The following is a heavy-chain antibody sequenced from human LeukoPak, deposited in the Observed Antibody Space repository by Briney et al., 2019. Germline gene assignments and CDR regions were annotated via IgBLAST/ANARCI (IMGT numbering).Heavy chain of an antibody. CDR2: INPNSGGT. CDR1: GDTFTGYY. V-gene: IGHV1-2*06. Sequence: ASVKVSCKASGDTFTGYYMHWVRQAPGQGLECMGRINPNSGGTNYAQKFQGRVTMTRDTSISTAYMELSRLRSDDTAVYYCARDGGAGWSAFDYWGQGTLVTVSS. J-gene: IGHJ4*02. CDR3: ARDGGAGWSAFDY. D-gene: IGHD6-19*01.